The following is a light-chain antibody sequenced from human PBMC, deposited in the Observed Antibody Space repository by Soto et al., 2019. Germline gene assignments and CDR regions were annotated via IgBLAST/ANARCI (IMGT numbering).Light chain of an antibody. Sequence: DIQMTQSPSSLSASVGDRVTITCRASQTISSYLNWYQQNPGKAPKLLFYAASSLKSGVPSRFTGRGSGTDFTLTISSLQPEDFATYYCQQSSNIPYTFGQGTKLEIK. CDR1: QTISSY. CDR2: AAS. CDR3: QQSSNIPYT. J-gene: IGKJ2*01. V-gene: IGKV1-39*01.